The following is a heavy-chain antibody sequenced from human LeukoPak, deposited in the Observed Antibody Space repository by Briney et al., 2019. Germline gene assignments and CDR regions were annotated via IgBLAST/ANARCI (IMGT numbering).Heavy chain of an antibody. CDR3: AREGAGYDNAFDI. J-gene: IGHJ3*02. V-gene: IGHV3-53*01. Sequence: PGGSLRLSCAASGFTVSSTYMTWVRQAPGKELEWVSVIYSGGSTYYADSVKGRFTISRDNSKNTLYLQMNSLRAEDTAVYYCAREGAGYDNAFDIWGQGTTVTVSS. CDR1: GFTVSSTY. D-gene: IGHD5-12*01. CDR2: IYSGGST.